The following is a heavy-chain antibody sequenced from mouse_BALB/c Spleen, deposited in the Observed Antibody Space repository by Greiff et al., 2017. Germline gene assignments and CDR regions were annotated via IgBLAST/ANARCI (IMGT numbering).Heavy chain of an antibody. CDR2: ISSGGSYT. D-gene: IGHD1-1*01. Sequence: EVMLVESGGDLVKPGGSLKLSCAASGFTFSSYGMSWVRQTPDKRLEWVATISSGGSYTYYPDSVKGRFTISRDNAKNTLYLQMSSLKSEDTAMYYCARVVTTVVAPYFDVWGAGTTVTVSS. CDR1: GFTFSSYG. CDR3: ARVVTTVVAPYFDV. J-gene: IGHJ1*01. V-gene: IGHV5-6*02.